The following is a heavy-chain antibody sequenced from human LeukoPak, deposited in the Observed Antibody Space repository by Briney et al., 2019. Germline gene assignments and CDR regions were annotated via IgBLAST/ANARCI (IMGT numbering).Heavy chain of an antibody. V-gene: IGHV3-74*01. D-gene: IGHD2-15*01. CDR3: TRRVSTTRWFDP. CDR1: GFTFSSYW. CDR2: IKSDGSTT. Sequence: PGGSLRLSCAASGFTFSSYWMHWVRQAPGKGLAWVSRIKSDGSTTNYADSVKGRFTISRDNAENTLYLQMNSLRVEDTAVYYCTRRVSTTRWFDPWGQGTLVTVSS. J-gene: IGHJ5*02.